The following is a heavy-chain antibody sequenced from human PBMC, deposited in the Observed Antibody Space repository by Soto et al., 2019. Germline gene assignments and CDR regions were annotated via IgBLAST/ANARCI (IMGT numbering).Heavy chain of an antibody. CDR1: GFPFSSYG. CDR3: DY. J-gene: IGHJ4*02. Sequence: GGSLRLSCAASGFPFSSYGMHWVRQAPGKGLDWVAVIWYDGSNKDYADSVKGRFIISRDNSKNTLFLQMNNLRVDDTAVYYFDYWGPGALVTVSS. CDR2: IWYDGSNK. V-gene: IGHV3-33*01.